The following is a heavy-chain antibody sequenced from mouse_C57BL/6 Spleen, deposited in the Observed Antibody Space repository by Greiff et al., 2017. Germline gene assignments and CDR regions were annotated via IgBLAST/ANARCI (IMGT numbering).Heavy chain of an antibody. D-gene: IGHD1-1*01. CDR1: GYTFTSYG. CDR3: APLITTVVATGDAMDY. V-gene: IGHV1-81*01. Sequence: VQLQQSGAELARPGASVKLSCKASGYTFTSYGISWVKQRTGQGLEWIGEIYPGSGNTYYNEKFKGKATLTADKSSSTAYMKLRSLTSEDSAVXYCAPLITTVVATGDAMDYWGQGTSVTVSS. CDR2: IYPGSGNT. J-gene: IGHJ4*01.